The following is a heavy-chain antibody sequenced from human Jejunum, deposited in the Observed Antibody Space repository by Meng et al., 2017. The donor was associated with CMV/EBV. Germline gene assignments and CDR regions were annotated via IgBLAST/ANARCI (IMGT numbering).Heavy chain of an antibody. CDR2: INTYNGNT. D-gene: IGHD6-6*01. CDR1: GYAFTSSV. J-gene: IGHJ4*02. Sequence: SGYAFTSSVISWVRQAPGQGLEWMGWINTYNGNTNYAQKLDGRVTMTTDTSTSTAYMELMSLRSNDTAIYYCASGRVSYSISSSSAYWGQRTLVTVSS. V-gene: IGHV1-18*01. CDR3: ASGRVSYSISSSSAY.